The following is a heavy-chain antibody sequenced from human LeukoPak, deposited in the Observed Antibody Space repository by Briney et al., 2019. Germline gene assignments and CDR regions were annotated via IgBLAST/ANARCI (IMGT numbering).Heavy chain of an antibody. Sequence: PGGSLRLSCAASGFTFSSQWMSWVRQAPGKGLEWVANINQDGSEKYYVDSVKGRFIISRDNAKNSLDLQMNSLRAEDTAVYYCARNYDWGQGTLVTVSS. CDR1: GFTFSSQW. V-gene: IGHV3-7*04. CDR2: INQDGSEK. J-gene: IGHJ4*02. CDR3: ARNYD. D-gene: IGHD3-16*01.